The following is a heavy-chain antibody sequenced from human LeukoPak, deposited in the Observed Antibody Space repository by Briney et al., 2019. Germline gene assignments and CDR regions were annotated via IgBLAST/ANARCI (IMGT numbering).Heavy chain of an antibody. CDR2: IYYSGST. CDR1: GGAISSYF. CDR3: ARHLIRVDYSSSSIGFDP. V-gene: IGHV4-59*08. Sequence: SETLSLTCTVSGGAISSYFWSWIRQPPGKGLEWIGYIYYSGSTNYNPSLKSRVTMSVDTSKNQFSLKLSSVTAADTALYYCARHLIRVDYSSSSIGFDPWGQGTLVTVSS. J-gene: IGHJ5*02. D-gene: IGHD6-6*01.